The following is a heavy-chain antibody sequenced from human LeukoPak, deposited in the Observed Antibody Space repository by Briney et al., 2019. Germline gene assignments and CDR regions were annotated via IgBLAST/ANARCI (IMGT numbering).Heavy chain of an antibody. CDR1: GFTFSSCA. CDR3: AKRHLIADRGLDY. J-gene: IGHJ4*02. CDR2: INDHGDTT. Sequence: GGSLRLSCSASGFTFSSCAMHWVRQAPGMGLEYVSGINDHGDTTHYGDSVRGRVTISRDDSKNTLYLQMNSLRAEDTALYYCAKRHLIADRGLDYWGQGTLVTVSS. D-gene: IGHD3-16*02. V-gene: IGHV3-64*04.